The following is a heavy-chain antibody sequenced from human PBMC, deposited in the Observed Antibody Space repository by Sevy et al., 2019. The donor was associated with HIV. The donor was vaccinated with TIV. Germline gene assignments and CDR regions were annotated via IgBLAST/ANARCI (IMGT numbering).Heavy chain of an antibody. CDR3: ASGVDKAMVLYYYGMDV. V-gene: IGHV3-7*01. CDR1: GFTFSSYW. D-gene: IGHD5-18*01. Sequence: GGSLRLSCAASGFTFSSYWMSWVRQAPGKGLEWVANIKQDGSGTYYVDSVKGRFTISRDNTKNSLYLQMNSLRAEDTAVYYCASGVDKAMVLYYYGMDVWGQGTTVTVSS. CDR2: IKQDGSGT. J-gene: IGHJ6*02.